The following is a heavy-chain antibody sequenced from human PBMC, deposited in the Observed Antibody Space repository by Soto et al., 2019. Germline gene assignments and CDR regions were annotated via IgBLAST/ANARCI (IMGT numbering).Heavy chain of an antibody. Sequence: SETLSLTCAVSGYSISSSNWWGWIRQPPGKGLEWIGYIYYSGSTYYNPSLKSRVTMSVDTSKNQFSLKLSSVTAVDTAVYYCARSPSYCSSTSCYFDYWGQGTLVTVSS. V-gene: IGHV4-28*01. D-gene: IGHD2-2*01. CDR1: GYSISSSNW. CDR3: ARSPSYCSSTSCYFDY. J-gene: IGHJ4*02. CDR2: IYYSGST.